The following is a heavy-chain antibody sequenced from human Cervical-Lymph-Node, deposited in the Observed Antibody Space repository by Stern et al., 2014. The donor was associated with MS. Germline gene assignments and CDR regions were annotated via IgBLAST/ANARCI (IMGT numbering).Heavy chain of an antibody. D-gene: IGHD6-6*01. CDR3: ARRVSSSGWFDP. Sequence: EVQLVESGGGLVQPGRSLRLSCAASGFRFDEYAMYWVRQAPGKGLEWVSGITWNSGRVDYADSVKGRFTISRDNGENSVYLQMNSLRPEDTALYYCARRVSSSGWFDPWGQGTVVTVSS. CDR2: ITWNSGRV. V-gene: IGHV3-9*01. J-gene: IGHJ5*02. CDR1: GFRFDEYA.